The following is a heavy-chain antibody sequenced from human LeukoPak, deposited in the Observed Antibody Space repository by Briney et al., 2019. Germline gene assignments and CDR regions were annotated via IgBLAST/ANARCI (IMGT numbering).Heavy chain of an antibody. CDR2: ISGSGGIT. D-gene: IGHD4-17*01. J-gene: IGHJ4*02. V-gene: IGHV3-23*01. Sequence: GSLRLSCAASGFTFSSCAMNWVRQAPGKGLEWVSGISGSGGITHYADSVRGRFTISRDNAKNTLYLQMNSLRAEDTAVYYCARVVDHDYGDYYLDYWGQGTLVTVSS. CDR3: ARVVDHDYGDYYLDY. CDR1: GFTFSSCA.